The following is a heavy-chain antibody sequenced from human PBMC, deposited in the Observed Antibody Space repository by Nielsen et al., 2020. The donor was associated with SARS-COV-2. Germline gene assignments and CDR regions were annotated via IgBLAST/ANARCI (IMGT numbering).Heavy chain of an antibody. CDR2: ISGSGGST. V-gene: IGHV3-23*01. CDR3: AKVLVQAEFVRSSTSCPLDY. CDR1: GFTFSSYA. D-gene: IGHD2-2*01. Sequence: GESLKISCAAFGFTFSSYAMSWVRQAPGKGLEWVSTISGSGGSTYYADSVKGRFTISRDNSKNTLYLQMNSLRAEDTAVYYCAKVLVQAEFVRSSTSCPLDYWGQGTLVTVSS. J-gene: IGHJ4*02.